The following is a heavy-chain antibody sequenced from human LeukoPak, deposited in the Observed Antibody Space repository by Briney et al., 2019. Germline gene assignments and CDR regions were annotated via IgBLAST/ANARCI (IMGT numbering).Heavy chain of an antibody. V-gene: IGHV1-3*01. Sequence: ASVKVSCKASGYTFTSYAMHWVRQAPGQRLEWTGWINAGNGNTKYSQKFQGRVTITRDTSASTAYMELSSLRSEDTAVYYCATTLLSSNPFDYWGQGTLVTVSS. CDR2: INAGNGNT. J-gene: IGHJ4*02. D-gene: IGHD4-11*01. CDR3: ATTLLSSNPFDY. CDR1: GYTFTSYA.